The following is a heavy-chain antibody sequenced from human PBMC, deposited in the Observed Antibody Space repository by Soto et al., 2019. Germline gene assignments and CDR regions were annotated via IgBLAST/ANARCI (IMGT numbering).Heavy chain of an antibody. Sequence: PGESLKISCKGSGYSFTSYWISWVRQMPGKGLEWMGRIDPSDSYTNYSPSFQGHVTISADKSISTAYLQWSSLKASDTAMYYCERSGMSQKDYGMDVWGQGTTVTVSS. V-gene: IGHV5-10-1*01. CDR1: GYSFTSYW. J-gene: IGHJ6*02. CDR2: IDPSDSYT. D-gene: IGHD6-13*01. CDR3: ERSGMSQKDYGMDV.